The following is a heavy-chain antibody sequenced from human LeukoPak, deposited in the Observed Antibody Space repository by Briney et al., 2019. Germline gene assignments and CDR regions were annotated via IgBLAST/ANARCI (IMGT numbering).Heavy chain of an antibody. J-gene: IGHJ4*02. Sequence: GGTLRLSCAASGVSFRNYALHWVRQAPGKGLEWVAVISYDGSQKYYADSVEGRFTISRDDSKNTLYLQMNSLRAEDTAVYYCTRGSYGDLNWGQGTLVTVSS. CDR2: ISYDGSQK. CDR1: GVSFRNYA. V-gene: IGHV3-30-3*01. CDR3: TRGSYGDLN. D-gene: IGHD4-17*01.